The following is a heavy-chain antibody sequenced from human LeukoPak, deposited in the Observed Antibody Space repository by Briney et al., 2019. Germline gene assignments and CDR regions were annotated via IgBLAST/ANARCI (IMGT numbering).Heavy chain of an antibody. CDR1: GYTFSSYD. Sequence: ASVKVSCKGSGYTFSSYDINWVRQATGQGLEWMGWMNPDTGNSGYAQKFQGRATMTRDTSISTAYMELSSLRSEDTAVYYCARLSQTPAYYDTSVYYYLGYWGQGTLVTVSS. CDR3: ARLSQTPAYYDTSVYYYLGY. J-gene: IGHJ4*02. V-gene: IGHV1-8*01. D-gene: IGHD3-22*01. CDR2: MNPDTGNS.